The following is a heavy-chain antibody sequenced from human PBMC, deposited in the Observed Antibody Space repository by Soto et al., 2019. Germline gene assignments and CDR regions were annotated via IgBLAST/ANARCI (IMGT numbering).Heavy chain of an antibody. CDR3: ANSPTRDSSGWYYY. V-gene: IGHV3-23*01. Sequence: EVQLLESGGGLVQPGVSLRLSCAASGFTFSSYAMSWVRQAPGKGLEWVSAISGSGGSTYYADSVKGRFTISRDNSKNTLYRQMTSLRAEDTAVYYCANSPTRDSSGWYYYWGQGTLVTVSS. CDR2: ISGSGGST. D-gene: IGHD6-19*01. J-gene: IGHJ4*02. CDR1: GFTFSSYA.